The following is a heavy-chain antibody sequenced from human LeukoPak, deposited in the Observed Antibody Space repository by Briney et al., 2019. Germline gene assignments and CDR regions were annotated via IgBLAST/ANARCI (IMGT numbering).Heavy chain of an antibody. V-gene: IGHV3-21*01. J-gene: IGHJ4*02. Sequence: GGSLRLSCAASGFTFSSYSMNWVRQAPGKGLEWVASISSSSSYIYYSDSVRGRFTISRDNAKNSLYLQIISLRAEDTAVYYCARVRPYGWGQGTLVTVSS. CDR3: ARVRPYG. D-gene: IGHD4-17*01. CDR2: ISSSSSYI. CDR1: GFTFSSYS.